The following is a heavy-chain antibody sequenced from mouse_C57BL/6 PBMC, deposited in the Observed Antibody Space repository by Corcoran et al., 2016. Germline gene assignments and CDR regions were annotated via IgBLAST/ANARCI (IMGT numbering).Heavy chain of an antibody. Sequence: QIQLVQSGPELKKPGETVKISCKASGYTLTTYGMSWVKQAPGKGLKWMGWINTYSGVPTYADDFKGRFAFSLETSASTAYLQINNLKNEDTATYFCARLYDYDGSAMDYWGQGTSVTVSS. CDR1: GYTLTTYG. D-gene: IGHD2-4*01. V-gene: IGHV9-3*01. J-gene: IGHJ4*01. CDR3: ARLYDYDGSAMDY. CDR2: INTYSGVP.